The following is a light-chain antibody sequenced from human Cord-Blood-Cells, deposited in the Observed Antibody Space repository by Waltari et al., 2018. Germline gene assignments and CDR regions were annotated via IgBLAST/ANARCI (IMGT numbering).Light chain of an antibody. CDR1: QSVSSY. J-gene: IGKJ4*01. CDR3: QQRSNWPLT. CDR2: DAS. V-gene: IGKV3-11*01. Sequence: EIVLTQSPATLSLSPGERATLSCRASQSVSSYLAWYQQKPGQAPRLRIDDASNRATGIPARFSGSGSGTDFTLTISCLEPEDFAVYYCQQRSNWPLTFGGGTKVEIK.